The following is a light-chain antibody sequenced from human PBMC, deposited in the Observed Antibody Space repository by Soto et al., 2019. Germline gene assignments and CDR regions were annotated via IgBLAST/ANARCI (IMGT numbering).Light chain of an antibody. V-gene: IGKV4-1*01. CDR3: QQYYSTPRT. CDR2: WAS. Sequence: DIVMTQSPDSLAVSLGERATIKCKSSQSVLYSSNNKNYLAWYQQKPGQPTKLLIYWASTRESGVPDQFSGSGSTTDFTLTISSLQDEDVAVYYCQQYYSTPRTFGEGTKVEIK. CDR1: QSVLYSSNNKNY. J-gene: IGKJ1*01.